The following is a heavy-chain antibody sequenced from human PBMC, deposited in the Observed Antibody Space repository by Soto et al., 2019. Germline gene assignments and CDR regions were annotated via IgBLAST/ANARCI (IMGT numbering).Heavy chain of an antibody. CDR3: ARGSMYGSGGLNY. CDR1: GYTFTGYY. Sequence: ASVKVSCKASGYTFTGYYMHWVRQAPGQGLEWMGWINPNSGGTNYAQKFQGWVTMTRDTSISTAYMELSRLRSDDTAVYYCARGSMYGSGGLNYWGQGTLVTVSS. D-gene: IGHD3-10*01. CDR2: INPNSGGT. V-gene: IGHV1-2*04. J-gene: IGHJ4*02.